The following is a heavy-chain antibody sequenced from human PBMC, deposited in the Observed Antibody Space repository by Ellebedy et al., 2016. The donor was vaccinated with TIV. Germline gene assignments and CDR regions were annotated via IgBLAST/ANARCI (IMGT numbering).Heavy chain of an antibody. CDR2: IYPGDSDT. J-gene: IGHJ6*02. CDR3: ARLLPSLTTVGYYYYYGMDV. V-gene: IGHV5-51*01. Sequence: GESLKISXKGSGYSFTSYWIGWVRQMPGKGLEWMGIIYPGDSDTRYSPSFQGQVTISADKSISTAYLQWSSLKASDTAMYYCARLLPSLTTVGYYYYYGMDVWGQGTTVTVSS. CDR1: GYSFTSYW. D-gene: IGHD4-23*01.